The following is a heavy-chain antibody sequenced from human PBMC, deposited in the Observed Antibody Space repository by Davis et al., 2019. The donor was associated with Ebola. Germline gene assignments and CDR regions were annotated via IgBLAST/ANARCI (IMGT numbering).Heavy chain of an antibody. CDR1: GGSISSSSYY. Sequence: PSETLSLTCTVSGGSISSSSYYWGWIRQPPGKGLEWIGSIYYSGSTYYNPSLKSRVTISVDTSKNQFSLKLSSVTAADTAVYYCARRKSSSPNWFDPWGQGTLVTVSS. CDR2: IYYSGST. D-gene: IGHD6-13*01. CDR3: ARRKSSSPNWFDP. J-gene: IGHJ5*02. V-gene: IGHV4-39*01.